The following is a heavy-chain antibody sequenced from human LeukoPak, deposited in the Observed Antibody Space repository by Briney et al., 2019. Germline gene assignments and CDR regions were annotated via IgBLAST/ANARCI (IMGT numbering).Heavy chain of an antibody. CDR3: ARRSFYSSSSGTSY. J-gene: IGHJ4*02. CDR2: IYHSGST. Sequence: PSETLSLTCTVSGYSISSGYYWGWIRQPPGKGLEWIGSIYHSGSTYYNPSLKSRVTISVDTSKNQFSLRLSSVTAADTAVYYCARRSFYSSSSGTSYWGQGTLVTVSS. V-gene: IGHV4-38-2*02. D-gene: IGHD6-6*01. CDR1: GYSISSGYY.